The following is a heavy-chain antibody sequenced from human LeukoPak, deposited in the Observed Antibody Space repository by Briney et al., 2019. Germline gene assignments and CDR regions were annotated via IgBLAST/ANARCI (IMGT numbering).Heavy chain of an antibody. Sequence: SVEVSCKASGGTFGSYAISWVRQAPGQGLEWMGRIIPIFGTANYAQKFQGRVTITTDESTSTAYMELSSLRSEDTAVYYCATSRDVAAYAFDIWGQGTMVTVSS. CDR3: ATSRDVAAYAFDI. CDR2: IIPIFGTA. V-gene: IGHV1-69*05. J-gene: IGHJ3*02. CDR1: GGTFGSYA.